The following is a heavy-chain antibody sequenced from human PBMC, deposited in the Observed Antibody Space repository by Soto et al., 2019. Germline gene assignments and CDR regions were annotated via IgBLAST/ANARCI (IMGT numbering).Heavy chain of an antibody. CDR2: ISSSSSTI. V-gene: IGHV3-48*02. CDR3: ARGEYSYGFGSDYYYGMDV. D-gene: IGHD5-18*01. J-gene: IGHJ6*02. CDR1: GFTFSSYS. Sequence: GGSLRLSCAASGFTFSSYSMNWVRQAPGKGLEWVSYISSSSSTIYYADSVKGRFTISRDNAKNSLYLQMNSLRDEDTAVYYCARGEYSYGFGSDYYYGMDVRGQGTAVTVSS.